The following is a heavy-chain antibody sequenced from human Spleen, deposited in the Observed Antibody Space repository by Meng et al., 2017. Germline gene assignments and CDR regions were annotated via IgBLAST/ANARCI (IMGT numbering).Heavy chain of an antibody. CDR1: GYTFPDYW. D-gene: IGHD6-13*01. Sequence: QAQRVKSGAGVKKPGASVKVSCKASGYTFPDYWLHWVRQAPGQGLDWMGRIDPNSGVTEYAQKFQGRVTVTGDTSISTAYMELSRLRSDDTAIYYCVRDEDISAAGKLFGDYWGQGTLVTVSS. J-gene: IGHJ4*02. V-gene: IGHV1-2*06. CDR2: IDPNSGVT. CDR3: VRDEDISAAGKLFGDY.